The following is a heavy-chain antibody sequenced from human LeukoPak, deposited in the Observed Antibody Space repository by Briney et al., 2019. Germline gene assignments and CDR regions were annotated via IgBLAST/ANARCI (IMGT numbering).Heavy chain of an antibody. Sequence: GGSLRLSCATSQFNFKKFGMTWVRQAPGKGLEWVSSINDVGTQYADSVQGRFAISRDNSKNTLYLQMNSLRAEDTAVYYCAKDPNGDYIGTFDIWDQGTMVTVSS. J-gene: IGHJ3*02. V-gene: IGHV3-23*01. CDR1: QFNFKKFG. CDR2: INDVGT. D-gene: IGHD4-17*01. CDR3: AKDPNGDYIGTFDI.